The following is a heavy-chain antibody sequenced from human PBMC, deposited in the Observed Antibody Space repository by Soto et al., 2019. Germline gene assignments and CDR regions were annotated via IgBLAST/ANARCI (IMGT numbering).Heavy chain of an antibody. CDR3: AKDLMRGDGYEDSDY. CDR2: ISYDGSNK. D-gene: IGHD5-12*01. Sequence: QVQVAESGGGVVQPGRSLRLSCAASGFTFSKYGIHWVRQAPGKGLEWVAIISYDGSNKYYADSVKGRFTISRVNSKNTVFLQMDSLRVEDTAMYFSAKDLMRGDGYEDSDYWGQGTLVTVSS. J-gene: IGHJ4*02. V-gene: IGHV3-30*18. CDR1: GFTFSKYG.